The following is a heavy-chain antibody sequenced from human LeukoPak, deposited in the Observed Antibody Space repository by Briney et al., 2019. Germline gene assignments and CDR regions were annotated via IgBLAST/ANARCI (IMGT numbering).Heavy chain of an antibody. CDR1: GGSFSGYY. Sequence: PSETLSLTCAVYGGSFSGYYWSWIRQPPGKGLEWIGEINHSGSTNYNPSLKSRVTISVDTSKNQFSLKLSSLTAADTAVYYCARQDDSSGYHKIFDYWGQGTLVTVSS. V-gene: IGHV4-34*01. D-gene: IGHD3-22*01. CDR2: INHSGST. J-gene: IGHJ4*02. CDR3: ARQDDSSGYHKIFDY.